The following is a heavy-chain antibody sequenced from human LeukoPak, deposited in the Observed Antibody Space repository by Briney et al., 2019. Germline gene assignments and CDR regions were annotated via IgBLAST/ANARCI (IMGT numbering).Heavy chain of an antibody. CDR2: IVPVFGTA. D-gene: IGHD3-22*01. Sequence: SVKVSCKASGGTFSSYAISWVRQAPGQGLEWMGGIVPVFGTANYAQKFQGRVTITADESTSTVYMQLSSLRSEDTALYYCARAAYYYDSSGYSSAYWGQGTLVTVSS. CDR3: ARAAYYYDSSGYSSAY. J-gene: IGHJ4*02. CDR1: GGTFSSYA. V-gene: IGHV1-69*01.